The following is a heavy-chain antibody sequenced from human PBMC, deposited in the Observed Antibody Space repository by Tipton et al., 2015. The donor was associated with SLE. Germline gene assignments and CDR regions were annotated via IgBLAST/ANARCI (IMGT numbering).Heavy chain of an antibody. CDR2: INTDGRGT. D-gene: IGHD1-1*01. Sequence: SLRLSCTASGFTFSSYWMHWVRQAPGKGLVWVSRINTDGRGTSYADSVRGRLTISRDNAKSTLYLQMNSLRVDDTAVYYCAREQNWDERIWGQGTMVTVSA. CDR1: GFTFSSYW. CDR3: AREQNWDERI. V-gene: IGHV3-74*01. J-gene: IGHJ3*02.